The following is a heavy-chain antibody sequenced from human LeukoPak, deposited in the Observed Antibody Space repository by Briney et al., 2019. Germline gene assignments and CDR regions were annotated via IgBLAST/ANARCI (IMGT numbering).Heavy chain of an antibody. Sequence: SETLSLTCSVSGDSITGYSWSWIRQTPGKGLEWIGRFYARGNTNYNPSLKSRVTMSVDTSKNQLSLKLTSVTAADTAVYYCARHRRIAAAGIRGYDYWGQGTLVTVSS. CDR1: GDSITGYS. CDR3: ARHRRIAAAGIRGYDY. J-gene: IGHJ4*02. CDR2: FYARGNT. D-gene: IGHD6-13*01. V-gene: IGHV4-4*07.